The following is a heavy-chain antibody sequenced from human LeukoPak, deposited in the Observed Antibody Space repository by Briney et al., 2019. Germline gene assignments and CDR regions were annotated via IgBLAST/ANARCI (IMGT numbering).Heavy chain of an antibody. CDR2: INHSGST. CDR1: GVSISAYY. Sequence: PSETLSLTCSVSGVSISAYYWSWIRQPPGKGLEWIGEINHSGSTNYNPSLKSRVTISVDTSKNQFSLKLSSVTAADTAVYYCARIPSLYYYYYGMDVWGQGTTVTVSS. J-gene: IGHJ6*02. V-gene: IGHV4-34*01. CDR3: ARIPSLYYYYYGMDV.